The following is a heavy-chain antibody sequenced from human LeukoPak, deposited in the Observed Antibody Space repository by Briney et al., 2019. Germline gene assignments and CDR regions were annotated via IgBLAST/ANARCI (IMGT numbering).Heavy chain of an antibody. D-gene: IGHD6-19*01. CDR2: ISYTGST. CDR1: GGSIGGDH. J-gene: IGHJ4*02. Sequence: SETLSLTCTISGGSIGGDHWSWIRQAPGEGLEWIGYISYTGSTSYNPSLRSRVTISLDTPENQFSLRLTSVTAADTAVYYCARAVTGTSLVDFWGQGTLVTVSS. CDR3: ARAVTGTSLVDF. V-gene: IGHV4-59*08.